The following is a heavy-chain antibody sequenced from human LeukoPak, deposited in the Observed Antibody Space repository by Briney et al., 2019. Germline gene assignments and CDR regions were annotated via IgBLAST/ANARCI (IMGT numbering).Heavy chain of an antibody. Sequence: KPSETLSLTCTVYGGSFSGYYWNWIRQPPGKGLEWIGEVHHSGSINYSPSLQSRVTISVDTSKDQFSLNLSSVTAADTAVYYCARGQTSDNLSPFDYWGQGTLVTVSS. J-gene: IGHJ4*02. D-gene: IGHD5-24*01. CDR3: ARGQTSDNLSPFDY. CDR2: VHHSGSI. V-gene: IGHV4-34*01. CDR1: GGSFSGYY.